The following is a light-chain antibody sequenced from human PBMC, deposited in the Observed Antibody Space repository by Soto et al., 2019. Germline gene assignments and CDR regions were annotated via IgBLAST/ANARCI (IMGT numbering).Light chain of an antibody. Sequence: QSVLTQSPSASGTPGQRVTIFCSGSSSNVGSNAVNWFQQLPGTAPKLLIYSNNQRPSGVPDRFSGSKSGTSASLAIRGLQTEDEADYYCAAWDDSLNGPVLGGGTKLTV. J-gene: IGLJ3*02. CDR1: SSNVGSNA. V-gene: IGLV1-44*01. CDR3: AAWDDSLNGPV. CDR2: SNN.